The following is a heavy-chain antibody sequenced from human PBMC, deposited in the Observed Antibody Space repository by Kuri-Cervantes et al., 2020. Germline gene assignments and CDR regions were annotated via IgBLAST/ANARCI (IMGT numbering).Heavy chain of an antibody. V-gene: IGHV3-23*01. CDR1: GFTFSSYA. CDR2: ISGSGNSG. J-gene: IGHJ4*02. CDR3: ARSYYVTTVTRMDY. D-gene: IGHD4-17*01. Sequence: LSLTCAASGFTFSSYAMSWVRQPPGKGLEWVSGISGSGNSGYSSDSVKGRFTLSRDKARSTVYLHMNSLRAEDTAMYYCARSYYVTTVTRMDYWGQGALVTGSS.